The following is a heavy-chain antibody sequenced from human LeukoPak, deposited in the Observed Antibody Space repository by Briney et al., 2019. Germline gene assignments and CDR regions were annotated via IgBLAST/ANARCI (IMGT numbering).Heavy chain of an antibody. J-gene: IGHJ4*02. Sequence: GRSLRLSCAASGFTFDDYAMHWVRQAPGKGLEWVSGISWNSGSIGYADSVKGRFTISRDNSKYSMYLQINSLRAEDTAVYYCARSFCSGGTCYFVYWGQGTLVTVSS. CDR1: GFTFDDYA. D-gene: IGHD2-15*01. CDR2: ISWNSGSI. V-gene: IGHV3-9*01. CDR3: ARSFCSGGTCYFVY.